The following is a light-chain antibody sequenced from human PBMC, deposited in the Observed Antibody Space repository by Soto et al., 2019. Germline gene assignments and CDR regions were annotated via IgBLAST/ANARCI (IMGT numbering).Light chain of an antibody. V-gene: IGLV1-40*01. CDR3: QSYDSSLSGWV. Sequence: QSVLTQPPSVSGAPGQRVTISCTGSSSNIGAGYDVHWYQQLPGTPPKLLIYGNSNRPSGVPDRFSGSKSGTSASLAITGLQAEGEADYYCQSYDSSLSGWVFGGGTKLTVL. CDR1: SSNIGAGYD. CDR2: GNS. J-gene: IGLJ3*02.